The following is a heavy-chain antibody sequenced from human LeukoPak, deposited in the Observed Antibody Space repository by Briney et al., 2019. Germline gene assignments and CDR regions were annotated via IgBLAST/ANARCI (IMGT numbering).Heavy chain of an antibody. D-gene: IGHD5-24*01. Sequence: GGSLRLSCVASGFTLSSYWTSWVRQALGKGLEWLANIKQDGSEKYYVDSVKGRFTISRDNAKNSLYLQMNSLRAEDTAVYYCARASHGLDVWGQGTTVTVSS. CDR3: ARASHGLDV. CDR1: GFTLSSYW. CDR2: IKQDGSEK. J-gene: IGHJ6*02. V-gene: IGHV3-7*03.